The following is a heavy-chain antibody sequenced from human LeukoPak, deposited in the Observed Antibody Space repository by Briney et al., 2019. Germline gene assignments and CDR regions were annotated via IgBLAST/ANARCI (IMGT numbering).Heavy chain of an antibody. CDR3: ASGELLPNRFDP. D-gene: IGHD1-26*01. CDR2: ISSSSSYI. J-gene: IGHJ5*02. CDR1: GFTFSSYS. Sequence: GGSLRLSCAASGFTFSSYSMNWVRQAPGKGLEWVSSISSSSSYIYYADSVKGRFTISRDNAKNLLYLQMNSLRAEDTAVYYCASGELLPNRFDPWGQGTLVTVSS. V-gene: IGHV3-21*01.